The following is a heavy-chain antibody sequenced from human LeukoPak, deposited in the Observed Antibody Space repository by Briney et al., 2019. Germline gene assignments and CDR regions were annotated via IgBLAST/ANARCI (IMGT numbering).Heavy chain of an antibody. CDR2: IYPGDSDT. Sequence: GESLKISCKASGYSFSNYWIGWVRQMPGKGLEWMGIIYPGDSDTRYSPPFQGQVTISADKSITTGYLQWSSLKASDTAMYYCARAPTSVSNPYYFDYWGQGALVTVSS. CDR1: GYSFSNYW. CDR3: ARAPTSVSNPYYFDY. V-gene: IGHV5-51*01. J-gene: IGHJ4*02. D-gene: IGHD4-11*01.